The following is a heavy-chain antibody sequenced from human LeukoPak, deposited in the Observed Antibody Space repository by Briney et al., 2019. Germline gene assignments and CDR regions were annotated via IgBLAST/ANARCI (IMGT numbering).Heavy chain of an antibody. CDR1: GFTFSSYA. CDR3: AKETRDSSGYLSPIDY. CDR2: ISGSGGST. V-gene: IGHV3-23*01. D-gene: IGHD3-22*01. Sequence: GGSLRLSCAASGFTFSSYATSWVRQAPGKGLEWVSAISGSGGSTYYADSVKGRFTISRDNSKNTLYLQMNSLRAEDTAVYYCAKETRDSSGYLSPIDYWGQGTLVTVSS. J-gene: IGHJ4*02.